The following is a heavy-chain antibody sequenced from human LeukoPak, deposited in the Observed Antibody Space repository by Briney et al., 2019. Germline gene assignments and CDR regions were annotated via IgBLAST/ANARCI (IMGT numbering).Heavy chain of an antibody. CDR3: AKLDYYDTH. CDR1: GFTFSSYA. CDR2: ITGSSASA. Sequence: GGSLRLSCAASGFTFSSYAMSWVRQAPGKGLEWVSSITGSSASAYYADSVKGRFTISRDNSKNTLYLQMNSLRAEDMAVYFCAKLDYYDTHWGQGTLVTVSS. J-gene: IGHJ4*02. V-gene: IGHV3-23*01. D-gene: IGHD3-22*01.